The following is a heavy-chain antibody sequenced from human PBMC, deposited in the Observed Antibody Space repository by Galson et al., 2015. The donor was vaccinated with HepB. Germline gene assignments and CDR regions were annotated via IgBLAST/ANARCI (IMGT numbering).Heavy chain of an antibody. Sequence: SLRLSCAASGFTFSSYGMHWVRQAPGKGLEWVAFIRYDGSNKYYADSVKGRFTISRDNSKNTLYLQMNSLRAEDTAVYYCAKMRGMSNYDILTGYYPTYYFDYWGQGTLVTVSS. J-gene: IGHJ4*02. CDR3: AKMRGMSNYDILTGYYPTYYFDY. D-gene: IGHD3-9*01. CDR1: GFTFSSYG. V-gene: IGHV3-30*02. CDR2: IRYDGSNK.